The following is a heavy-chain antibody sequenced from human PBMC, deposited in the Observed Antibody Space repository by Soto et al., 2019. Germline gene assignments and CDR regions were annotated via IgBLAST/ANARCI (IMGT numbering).Heavy chain of an antibody. V-gene: IGHV1-69*02. CDR1: GGTFSSYT. Sequence: GASVKVSCKASGGTFSSYTISWVRQAPGQGLEWMGRIIPILGIANYAQKFQGRVTITADKSTSTAYMELSSLRSEDTAVYYCAADTVTTKIYYYYYIDVSGKRTTVTVSS. D-gene: IGHD4-17*01. J-gene: IGHJ6*03. CDR2: IIPILGIA. CDR3: AADTVTTKIYYYYYIDV.